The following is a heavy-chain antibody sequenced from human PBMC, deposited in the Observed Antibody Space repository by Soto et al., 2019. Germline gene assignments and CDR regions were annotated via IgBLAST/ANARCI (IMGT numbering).Heavy chain of an antibody. J-gene: IGHJ6*02. Sequence: GASVKVSCKASGGTFSSYAISWVRQAPGQGLEWMGGIIPIFGTANYAQKFQGRVTITADESTSTAYMELSSLRSEDTAVYYCARAGGARLYYYYGMDVWGQGSTVTVSS. CDR3: ARAGGARLYYYYGMDV. V-gene: IGHV1-69*13. CDR1: GGTFSSYA. CDR2: IIPIFGTA. D-gene: IGHD1-26*01.